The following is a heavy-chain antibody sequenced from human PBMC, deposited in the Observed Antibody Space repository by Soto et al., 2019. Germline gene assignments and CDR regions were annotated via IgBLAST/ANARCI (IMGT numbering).Heavy chain of an antibody. V-gene: IGHV4-59*01. CDR3: ARGYSTSSFDP. Sequence: PSETLSLTCTVSGDSITSYDWSWIRQPPGKGLEWIGYFYYSGSTNDNPSLRSRLTISVDMSKNQFSLKLRSVTAADTAVYYCARGYSTSSFDPWGQGNLVTVSS. J-gene: IGHJ5*01. D-gene: IGHD6-6*01. CDR2: FYYSGST. CDR1: GDSITSYD.